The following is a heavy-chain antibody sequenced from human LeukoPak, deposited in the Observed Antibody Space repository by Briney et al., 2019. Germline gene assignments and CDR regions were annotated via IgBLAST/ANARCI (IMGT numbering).Heavy chain of an antibody. D-gene: IGHD5-24*01. CDR3: AKRGDGYNTYYFDY. V-gene: IGHV3-23*01. Sequence: PGGSLRLSCTASGFSFSSFAMSWVRQAPGKRLEWVSTISGSGGSTYYADSVKGRFTTSRDNSKNTLYLQMNSLRAEDTAVYYCAKRGDGYNTYYFDYWGQGTLVTVSS. CDR2: ISGSGGST. J-gene: IGHJ4*02. CDR1: GFSFSSFA.